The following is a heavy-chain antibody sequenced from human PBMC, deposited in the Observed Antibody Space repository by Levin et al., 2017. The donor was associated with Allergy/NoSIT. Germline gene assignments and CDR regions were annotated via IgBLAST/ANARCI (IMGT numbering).Heavy chain of an antibody. CDR1: GFTFSSYA. Sequence: LSLTCAASGFTFSSYAMHWVRQAPGKGLEWVAVISYDGSNKYYADSVKGRFTISRDNSKNTLYLQMNSLRAEDTAVYYCARGGANVGVVFDYWGQGTLVTVSS. CDR2: ISYDGSNK. V-gene: IGHV3-30*04. D-gene: IGHD1-26*01. CDR3: ARGGANVGVVFDY. J-gene: IGHJ4*02.